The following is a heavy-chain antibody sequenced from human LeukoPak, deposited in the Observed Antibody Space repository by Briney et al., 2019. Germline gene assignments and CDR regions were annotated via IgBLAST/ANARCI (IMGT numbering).Heavy chain of an antibody. V-gene: IGHV3-23*01. J-gene: IGHJ4*01. D-gene: IGHD3-3*01. CDR2: ISGSGGST. CDR3: AKAALDYDFWSGPPFNFDY. Sequence: TGGSLRLSCAASGFTFSSYAMSWVRQAPGKGLEWVSAISGSGGSTYYADSVKGRFTISRDNSKNTLYLQMNSLRAEDTAVYYCAKAALDYDFWSGPPFNFDYWGQEPWSPSPQ. CDR1: GFTFSSYA.